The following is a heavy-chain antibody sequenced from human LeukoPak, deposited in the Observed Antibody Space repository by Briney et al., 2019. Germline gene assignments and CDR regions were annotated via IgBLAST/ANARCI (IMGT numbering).Heavy chain of an antibody. J-gene: IGHJ4*02. CDR3: ARGPRYDYDSSVYYFEF. V-gene: IGHV1-18*04. CDR2: INTYNGNT. CDR1: GGTFRSYA. Sequence: GASVKVSCKASGGTFRSYAISWVRQATGEGLEWVGRINTYNGNTKYVQKFHDRVTLTTDTSTNTAYMELRRLRSGDTAMYYCARGPRYDYDSSVYYFEFWGQGTLVTVSS. D-gene: IGHD3-22*01.